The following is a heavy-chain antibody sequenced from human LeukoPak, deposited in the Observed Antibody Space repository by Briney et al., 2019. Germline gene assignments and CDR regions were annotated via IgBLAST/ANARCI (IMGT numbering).Heavy chain of an antibody. CDR1: AGSISSFY. D-gene: IGHD6-13*01. CDR3: ARGFQYSSSWYGGFDP. Sequence: PSETLSLTCTVSAGSISSFYWNWIRQPAGKGLEWIGRMFASGSTIYNPSFTSRVTMSVDAYKNQIDLGLSSVTAADTAVYYCARGFQYSSSWYGGFDPWGQGILVTVSS. J-gene: IGHJ5*02. V-gene: IGHV4-4*07. CDR2: MFASGST.